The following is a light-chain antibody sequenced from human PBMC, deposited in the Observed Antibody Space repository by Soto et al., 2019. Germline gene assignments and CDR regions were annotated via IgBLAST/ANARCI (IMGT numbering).Light chain of an antibody. Sequence: QSALTQPASVSGSPGQSITISCTGTSSDVGSYDLVSWYQQYPGKVPKLMIYEGRKRPSGVSNRFSGSKSGNTASLTISGLQAEDEADYYCCSYAGSSTVVFGGGTKLTVL. J-gene: IGLJ2*01. CDR1: SSDVGSYDL. CDR3: CSYAGSSTVV. V-gene: IGLV2-23*01. CDR2: EGR.